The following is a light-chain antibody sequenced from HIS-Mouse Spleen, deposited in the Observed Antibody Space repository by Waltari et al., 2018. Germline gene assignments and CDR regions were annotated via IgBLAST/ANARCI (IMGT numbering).Light chain of an antibody. Sequence: QSALTQPRSVSGSPGQSVTISCTGTSSDVGGYNYVSWYQQHPGKAPKLMISDVSKRPSGVPDRFSGSNSGNTASLTISGLQAEDEADYYCCSYAGSYTGVFGTGTKVTVL. CDR2: DVS. CDR1: SSDVGGYNY. CDR3: CSYAGSYTGV. V-gene: IGLV2-11*01. J-gene: IGLJ1*01.